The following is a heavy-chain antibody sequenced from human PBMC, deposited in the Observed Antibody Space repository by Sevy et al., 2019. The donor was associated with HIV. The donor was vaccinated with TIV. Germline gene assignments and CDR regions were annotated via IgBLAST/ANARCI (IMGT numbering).Heavy chain of an antibody. J-gene: IGHJ2*01. D-gene: IGHD6-13*01. Sequence: ASVKVSCKASGYTFTSYGISWVRQAPGQGLEWMGWISPYNGNTNYAQKLQGRVTMTTDTSTSTAYMELRSLRSDDTAVYYCARGNSFGYSSSWYGFIDLWGRGTLVTVSS. CDR3: ARGNSFGYSSSWYGFIDL. CDR2: ISPYNGNT. CDR1: GYTFTSYG. V-gene: IGHV1-18*01.